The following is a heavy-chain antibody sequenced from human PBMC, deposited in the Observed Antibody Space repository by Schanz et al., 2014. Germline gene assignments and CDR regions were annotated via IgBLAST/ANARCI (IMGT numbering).Heavy chain of an antibody. CDR1: GFTFSSYA. CDR3: ARPALWFGDNCFDP. Sequence: EVQLLESGGGLVQPGGSLRLSCAASGFTFSSYAMSWVHQAPGKGLEWVSAISGSGGSTYYADSVKGRFTISRDNSKNTMYLQMNSLRAEDTAVYYCARPALWFGDNCFDPWGQGTLVTVSS. J-gene: IGHJ5*02. V-gene: IGHV3-23*01. D-gene: IGHD3-10*01. CDR2: ISGSGGST.